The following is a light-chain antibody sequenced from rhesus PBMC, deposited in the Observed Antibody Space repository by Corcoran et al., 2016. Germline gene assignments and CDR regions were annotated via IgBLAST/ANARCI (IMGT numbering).Light chain of an antibody. Sequence: SYDLTQPPSVSVSPGQTARISCGGDNLGTKAVHWYQQKPPQAPFVVIYKDNNRPSGIPARFSGSKSGNSATLTITGVEAGDEADYYCHVWDFGDFQDAFGAGTRLTVL. V-gene: IGLV3-44*01. CDR3: HVWDFGDFQDA. CDR2: KDN. CDR1: NLGTKA. J-gene: IGLJ6*01.